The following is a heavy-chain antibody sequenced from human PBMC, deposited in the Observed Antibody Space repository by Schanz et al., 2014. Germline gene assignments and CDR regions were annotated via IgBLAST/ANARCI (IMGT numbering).Heavy chain of an antibody. Sequence: QVQLVQSGAEVKKPGASVKVSCKASGYTFTSYAITWLRQAPGQGLEWMGWISSYNGNTNYAQKLQGRVTMTTDTSTRTAYMDLSSLRPEDTAVYYCARSNYYDNSDYYNSFDYWGQGTLVTVSS. CDR2: ISSYNGNT. V-gene: IGHV1-18*04. J-gene: IGHJ4*02. D-gene: IGHD3-22*01. CDR3: ARSNYYDNSDYYNSFDY. CDR1: GYTFTSYA.